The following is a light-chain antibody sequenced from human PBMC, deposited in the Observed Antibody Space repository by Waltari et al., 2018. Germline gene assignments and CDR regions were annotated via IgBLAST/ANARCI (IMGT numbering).Light chain of an antibody. CDR3: QHYVRLPAT. CDR2: GAS. J-gene: IGKJ1*01. CDR1: QRVTRT. Sequence: EIVLTQSPGTLSLSPGERATLSCRASQRVTRTLAWYQQKPGQAPKLLIYGASIRATGIPDRFTGSGSGTDFSLTISSLEPEDVAIYFCQHYVRLPATFGQGTKVEIK. V-gene: IGKV3-20*01.